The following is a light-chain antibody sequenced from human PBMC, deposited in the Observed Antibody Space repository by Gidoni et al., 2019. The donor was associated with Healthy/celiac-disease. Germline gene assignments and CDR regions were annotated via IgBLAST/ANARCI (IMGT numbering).Light chain of an antibody. Sequence: SYKLTQPPPVAVSPGQTARITCSGDALPKQYAYWYQQKPGQAPVLVIYQDSERPPVIPERFSGSSSGTTVTLTISGVQAEDEADYYCQSADSSVTSYVFGTGTKVTVL. V-gene: IGLV3-25*03. CDR3: QSADSSVTSYV. CDR1: ALPKQY. CDR2: QDS. J-gene: IGLJ1*01.